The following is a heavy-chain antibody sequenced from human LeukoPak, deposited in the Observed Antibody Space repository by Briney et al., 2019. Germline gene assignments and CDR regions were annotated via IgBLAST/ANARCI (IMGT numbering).Heavy chain of an antibody. CDR3: ASGTQNYDFRSGYFLGVFDY. V-gene: IGHV3-7*01. D-gene: IGHD3-3*01. J-gene: IGHJ4*02. CDR2: IKQDGSEK. Sequence: GGSLRLSCAASGFTFSSYWMSWVRQAPGKGLEWVANIKQDGSEKYYVDSVKGRFTISRDNAKNSLYLQMNSLRAEDTAVYYCASGTQNYDFRSGYFLGVFDYWGQGTLVTVSS. CDR1: GFTFSSYW.